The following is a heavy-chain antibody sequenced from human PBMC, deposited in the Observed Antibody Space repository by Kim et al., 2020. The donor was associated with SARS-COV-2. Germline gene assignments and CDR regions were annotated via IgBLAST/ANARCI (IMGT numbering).Heavy chain of an antibody. Sequence: ASVKVSCKASGYSFTNYGMNWVRQAPRQGIEWMGWINTNTGNPTYAQGFTGRFVFSLDTSVSTAYLQISSLKAEDTAMYYCARAPSYGAGHGDIWGQGTMVTVSS. CDR2: INTNTGNP. J-gene: IGHJ3*02. V-gene: IGHV7-4-1*02. CDR1: GYSFTNYG. D-gene: IGHD3-10*01. CDR3: ARAPSYGAGHGDI.